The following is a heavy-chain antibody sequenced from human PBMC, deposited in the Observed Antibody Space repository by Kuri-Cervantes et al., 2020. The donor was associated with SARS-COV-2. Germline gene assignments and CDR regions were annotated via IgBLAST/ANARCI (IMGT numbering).Heavy chain of an antibody. V-gene: IGHV1-18*04. J-gene: IGHJ4*02. CDR1: GYTFITYG. D-gene: IGHD1-26*01. CDR2: ISVWNRNT. Sequence: VKVSCKASGYTFITYGISWVRQAPGQGLEWLGWISVWNRNTDYAQKVQGRVTMTTDTSTSTAYMELRSLRSDGTAVYFCARGYYSHFDYWGQGTLVTVSS. CDR3: ARGYYSHFDY.